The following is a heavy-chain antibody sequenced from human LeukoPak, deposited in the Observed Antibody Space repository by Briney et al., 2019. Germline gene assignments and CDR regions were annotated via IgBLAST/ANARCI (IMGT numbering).Heavy chain of an antibody. CDR2: IYPGASDT. V-gene: IGHV5-51*01. CDR1: GSIFTTYW. D-gene: IGHD5-18*01. Sequence: GESLEISCQGSGSIFTTYWIGWGRQLPGKGLEWMGIIYPGASDTRYSPSFQGQVTISADKSISTAYVQWSSLKASDTAMYYCARLVDTAMAADYWGQGTLVTVSS. CDR3: ARLVDTAMAADY. J-gene: IGHJ4*02.